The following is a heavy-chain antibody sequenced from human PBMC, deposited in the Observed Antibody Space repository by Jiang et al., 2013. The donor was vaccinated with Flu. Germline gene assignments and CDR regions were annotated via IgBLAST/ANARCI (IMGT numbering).Heavy chain of an antibody. CDR2: IYYSGST. V-gene: IGHV4-59*01. J-gene: IGHJ4*02. D-gene: IGHD3-3*01. CDR1: GGSISSYY. Sequence: ETLSLTCTVSGGSISSYYWSWIRQPPGKGLEWIGYIYYSGSTNYNPSLKSRVTISVDTSKNQFSLKLSSVTAADTAVYYCARDDGYDFWSGNGFDYWGQGTLVTVSS. CDR3: ARDDGYDFWSGNGFDY.